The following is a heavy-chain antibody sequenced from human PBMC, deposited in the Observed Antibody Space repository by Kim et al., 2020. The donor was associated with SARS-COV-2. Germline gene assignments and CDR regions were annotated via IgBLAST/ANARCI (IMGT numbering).Heavy chain of an antibody. J-gene: IGHJ4*02. CDR3: AGGFVVVPRY. Sequence: ETLSLTCAVYGGSFSGYYWSWIRQPPGKGLEWIGEINHSGSTNYNPSLKGRVTISVDTSKNQFSLKLSSVTAADTAVYYCAGGFVVVPRYWGQGTLVTVSS. CDR1: GGSFSGYY. V-gene: IGHV4-34*01. D-gene: IGHD2-2*01. CDR2: INHSGST.